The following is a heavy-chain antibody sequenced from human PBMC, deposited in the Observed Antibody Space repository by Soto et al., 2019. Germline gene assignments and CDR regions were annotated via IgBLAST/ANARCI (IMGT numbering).Heavy chain of an antibody. CDR3: ARVKRYDFWSGYYFDY. CDR1: GFTVSSNY. V-gene: IGHV3-53*04. Sequence: GALRLSCAASGFTVSSNYMSWVRQAPGKGLEWVSVIYSGGSTYYADSVKGRFTISRHNSKNTLYLQMNSLRAEDTAVYYCARVKRYDFWSGYYFDYWGQGTLVTVSS. D-gene: IGHD3-3*01. J-gene: IGHJ4*02. CDR2: IYSGGST.